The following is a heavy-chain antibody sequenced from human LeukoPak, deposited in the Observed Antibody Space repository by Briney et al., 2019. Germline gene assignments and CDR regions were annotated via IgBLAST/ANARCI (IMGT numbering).Heavy chain of an antibody. Sequence: SETLSLTCAVYGGSFSGYYWSWIRQPPGKGLEWIGEINHSGSTNYNPSLKSRVTISVDRSKNQFSLKLSSVTAADTAVYYCARDFRGSVDAFDIWGQGTMVAVSS. D-gene: IGHD3-3*01. CDR1: GGSFSGYY. V-gene: IGHV4-34*01. CDR3: ARDFRGSVDAFDI. CDR2: INHSGST. J-gene: IGHJ3*02.